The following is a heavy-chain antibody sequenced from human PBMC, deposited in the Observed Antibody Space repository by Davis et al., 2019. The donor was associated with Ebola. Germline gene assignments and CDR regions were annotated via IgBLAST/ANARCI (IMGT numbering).Heavy chain of an antibody. Sequence: SVKVSCKASGGTFSSYPISWVRQAPGQGLEWMGGIIPIFGTANSAQKFLGRVTITADESTSTAYMELSSLRSEDTAVYYCARDRGIAARPVLYYFDYWGQGTLVTVSS. J-gene: IGHJ4*02. CDR1: GGTFSSYP. V-gene: IGHV1-69*13. CDR2: IIPIFGTA. CDR3: ARDRGIAARPVLYYFDY. D-gene: IGHD6-6*01.